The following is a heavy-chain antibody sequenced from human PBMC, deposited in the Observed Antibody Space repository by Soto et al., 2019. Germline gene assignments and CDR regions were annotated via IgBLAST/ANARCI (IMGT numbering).Heavy chain of an antibody. CDR1: GGSISSYY. Sequence: SETLSLTCTVSGGSISSYYWSWIRQPPGKGLEWIGYIYYSGSTNYNPSLKSRVTLSVDTSKNQFSLKLSSVTAADTAVYYCASRNYDILKGDWFDPWGQGIQVTVSS. D-gene: IGHD3-9*01. CDR2: IYYSGST. J-gene: IGHJ5*02. CDR3: ASRNYDILKGDWFDP. V-gene: IGHV4-59*01.